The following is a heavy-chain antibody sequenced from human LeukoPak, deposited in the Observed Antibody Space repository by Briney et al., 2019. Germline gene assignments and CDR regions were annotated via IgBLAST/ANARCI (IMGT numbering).Heavy chain of an antibody. Sequence: ASVKVSCKASGYTFTGYYMHWVRQAPGQGPDWMGWINPNSGGTNYAQKFQGRVTMTRDTSISTAYMELSRLRSDDTAVYYCARDLRSSGYYGSGRHYFDYWGQGTLVTVCS. CDR2: INPNSGGT. J-gene: IGHJ4*02. CDR1: GYTFTGYY. CDR3: ARDLRSSGYYGSGRHYFDY. D-gene: IGHD3-10*01. V-gene: IGHV1-2*02.